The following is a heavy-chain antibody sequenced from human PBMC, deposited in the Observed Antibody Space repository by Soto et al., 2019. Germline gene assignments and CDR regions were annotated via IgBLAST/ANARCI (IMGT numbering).Heavy chain of an antibody. V-gene: IGHV6-1*01. Sequence: PSQTLSLTCVISGDSVSSNSAAWNWIRQSPSRGLEWLGRTYYRSKWYNDYAVSVKSRITISPDTSKNQFSLQLNSVTPEDTAVYHCARSLTTVTAPDYWGQGTLVTVSS. CDR2: TYYRSKWYN. D-gene: IGHD4-17*01. CDR1: GDSVSSNSAA. J-gene: IGHJ4*02. CDR3: ARSLTTVTAPDY.